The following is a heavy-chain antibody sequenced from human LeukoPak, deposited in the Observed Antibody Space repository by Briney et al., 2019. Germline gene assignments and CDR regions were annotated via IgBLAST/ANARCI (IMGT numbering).Heavy chain of an antibody. V-gene: IGHV3-23*01. J-gene: IGHJ4*02. D-gene: IGHD1-26*01. CDR2: ITGSGSPT. CDR1: GFIFKTYA. Sequence: PGGSLRLSCAASGFIFKTYAMSWVRQAPGKGLEWVSSITGSGSPTYYADSVRGRFTISRDNSKNTLYLQMNRLRAEDTAVYYCAKGGWGSYYGFDYWGQGTLVTVSS. CDR3: AKGGWGSYYGFDY.